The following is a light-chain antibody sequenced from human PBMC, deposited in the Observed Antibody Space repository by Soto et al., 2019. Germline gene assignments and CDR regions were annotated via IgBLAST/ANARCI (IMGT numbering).Light chain of an antibody. CDR3: HPYGAAPPWT. CDR1: QSVSSDY. Sequence: GLSKSPGTLSLSPGERATTCCGAIQSVSSDYLVWYQQKPGQASRLLMYAASSRATGIPDRFSGSGSGTEFTLTISRLEPEDSAIYYCHPYGAAPPWTFGQGTKVDIK. CDR2: AAS. J-gene: IGKJ1*01. V-gene: IGKV3-20*01.